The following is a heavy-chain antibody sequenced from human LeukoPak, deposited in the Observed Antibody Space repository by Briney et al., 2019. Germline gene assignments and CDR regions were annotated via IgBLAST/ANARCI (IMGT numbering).Heavy chain of an antibody. J-gene: IGHJ4*02. CDR3: AREGAASHGWYLVRGAIDY. V-gene: IGHV3-21*01. CDR1: GFTFSSYS. Sequence: GGSLRLSCAASGFTFSSYSMNWVRQAPGKGLEWVSSISSSSSYIYYADSVKGRFTISRDNAKNSLYLQMNSLRAEDTAVYYCAREGAASHGWYLVRGAIDYWGQGTLVTVSS. D-gene: IGHD3-10*01. CDR2: ISSSSSYI.